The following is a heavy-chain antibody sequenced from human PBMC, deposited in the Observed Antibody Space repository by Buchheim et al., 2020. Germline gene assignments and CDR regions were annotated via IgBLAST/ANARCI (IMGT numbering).Heavy chain of an antibody. Sequence: EVQLVESGGGLVQPGGSLRLSCAASGFTFSSYSMNWVRQAPGKGLEWVSYISSSSSTIYYADSVKGRFTISRDNAKNSLYLPMNSLRDEDTAVYYCARESRGVVISYYMDVWGKGTT. CDR2: ISSSSSTI. CDR3: ARESRGVVISYYMDV. V-gene: IGHV3-48*02. J-gene: IGHJ6*03. CDR1: GFTFSSYS. D-gene: IGHD3-3*01.